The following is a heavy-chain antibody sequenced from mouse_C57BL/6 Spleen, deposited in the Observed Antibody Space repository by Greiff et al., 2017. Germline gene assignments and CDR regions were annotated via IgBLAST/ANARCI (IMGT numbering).Heavy chain of an antibody. V-gene: IGHV1-52*01. CDR1: GYTFTSYW. Sequence: QVQLQQPGAELVRPGSSVKLSCKASGYTFTSYWMHWVKQRPIQGLEWIGNIDPSDSETHYNQKFKDKATLTVDKSSSTAYMQLSSLTSEDSAVYYCARSGITTVVDYYAMDYWGQGTSVTVSS. CDR2: IDPSDSET. J-gene: IGHJ4*01. CDR3: ARSGITTVVDYYAMDY. D-gene: IGHD1-1*01.